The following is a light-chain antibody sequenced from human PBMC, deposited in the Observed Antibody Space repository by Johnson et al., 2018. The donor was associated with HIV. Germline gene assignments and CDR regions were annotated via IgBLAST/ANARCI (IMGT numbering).Light chain of an antibody. CDR2: DNN. V-gene: IGLV1-51*01. CDR1: SSNIGNNY. CDR3: GAWDASLSPNYV. J-gene: IGLJ1*01. Sequence: QSVLTQPPSMSAAPGQRVTISCSGSSSNIGNNYVSWYQQVPGAAPKLLIYDNNRRPSGIPDRFSGSKSGTSATLGITGLQTGDEADYYCGAWDASLSPNYVFGTGTTITVL.